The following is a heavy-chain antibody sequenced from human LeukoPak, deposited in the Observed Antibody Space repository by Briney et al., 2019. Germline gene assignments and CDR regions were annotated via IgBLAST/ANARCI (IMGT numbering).Heavy chain of an antibody. D-gene: IGHD2-2*01. J-gene: IGHJ6*03. V-gene: IGHV5-51*01. CDR3: ARRGEYCSSTSCYRYYYYMDV. Sequence: HGESLKISCKCSGYSFTSYWIGWVRQMPGKGLEWMGIIYPGDSDTRYSPSFQGQVTISADKSISTAYLQWSSLKASDTAMYYCARRGEYCSSTSCYRYYYYMDVWGKGTTVTVSS. CDR2: IYPGDSDT. CDR1: GYSFTSYW.